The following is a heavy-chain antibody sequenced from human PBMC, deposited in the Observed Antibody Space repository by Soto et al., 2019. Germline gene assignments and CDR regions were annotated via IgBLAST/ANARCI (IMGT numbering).Heavy chain of an antibody. V-gene: IGHV4-39*01. CDR3: ATLWFGEGNY. CDR1: GGSISSSSYY. J-gene: IGHJ4*02. D-gene: IGHD3-10*01. CDR2: IYYSGST. Sequence: QLQLQESGPGLVKPSETLSLTCTVSGGSISSSSYYWGWIRQPPGKGLEWIGSIYYSGSTYYNPSPKPRCTMSVDTSKNQFSLKLSSVTAADTAVYYCATLWFGEGNYWGQGTLVTVSS.